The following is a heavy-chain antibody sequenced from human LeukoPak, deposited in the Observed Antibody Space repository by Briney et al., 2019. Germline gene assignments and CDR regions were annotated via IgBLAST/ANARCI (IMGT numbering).Heavy chain of an antibody. CDR3: ARAYCSSTSCNYYFDY. CDR1: GFTFSSYG. D-gene: IGHD2-2*01. CDR2: ISSSTSHI. V-gene: IGHV3-21*01. J-gene: IGHJ4*02. Sequence: GGSLRLSCAASGFTFSSYGMNWVRQAPGKGLEWVSSISSSTSHIYYADSVKGRVIISRDNAKNSLYLQMNSLRAEDTAVYYCARAYCSSTSCNYYFDYWGQGTLVTVSS.